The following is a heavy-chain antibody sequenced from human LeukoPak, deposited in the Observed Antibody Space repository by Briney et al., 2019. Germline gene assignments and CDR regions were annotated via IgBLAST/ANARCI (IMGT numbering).Heavy chain of an antibody. Sequence: PGGSLRLSCAASGFTVSSNYMSWVRQAPGKGLEWVSVIYSGGSTYYADSVKGRFTISRDNSKNTVYLQMNSLRAEDTAVYYCARDPGGSSGWAGFDYWGQGTLVTVSS. J-gene: IGHJ4*02. D-gene: IGHD6-19*01. CDR2: IYSGGST. V-gene: IGHV3-66*02. CDR3: ARDPGGSSGWAGFDY. CDR1: GFTVSSNY.